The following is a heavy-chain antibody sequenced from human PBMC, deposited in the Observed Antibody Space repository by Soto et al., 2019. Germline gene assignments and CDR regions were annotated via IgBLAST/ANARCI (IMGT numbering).Heavy chain of an antibody. V-gene: IGHV3-23*01. D-gene: IGHD2-15*01. Sequence: PVGSLSLSCAASGSTCSSYAMSWVRQAPGKGLEWVSAISGSGGSTYYADSVKGRFTISRDNSKNTLYLQMNSLRAEDTAVYYCAKVVGLGYCSGGSCYLGAFDIWGQGTMVTVSS. CDR2: ISGSGGST. CDR3: AKVVGLGYCSGGSCYLGAFDI. J-gene: IGHJ3*02. CDR1: GSTCSSYA.